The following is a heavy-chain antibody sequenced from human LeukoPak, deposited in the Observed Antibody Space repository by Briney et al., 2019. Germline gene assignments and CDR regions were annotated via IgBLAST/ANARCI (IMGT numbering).Heavy chain of an antibody. CDR3: AREEITMVRGVNLPTDY. D-gene: IGHD3-10*01. CDR2: INPNSGGT. J-gene: IGHJ4*02. Sequence: ASVKVSCKASGYTFVGSYMHWVRQAPGQGLEWIGWINPNSGGTNYAQKFQGRVTMTRDTSISTAYMELSRLRSDDTAVYYCAREEITMVRGVNLPTDYWGQGTLVTVSS. CDR1: GYTFVGSY. V-gene: IGHV1-2*02.